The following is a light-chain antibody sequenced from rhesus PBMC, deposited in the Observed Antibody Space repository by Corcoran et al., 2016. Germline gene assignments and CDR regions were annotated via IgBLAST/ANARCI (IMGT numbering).Light chain of an antibody. V-gene: IGKV1-32*01. J-gene: IGKJ2*01. CDR2: YAT. CDR1: QGISSY. CDR3: QQYNSLPYS. Sequence: DIQMTQSPSSLSASVGDRVTITCRASQGISSYLNWYQQNPGKDPKLLIYYATRLESGVPSRFRGSGSWTEFTLTISSLQPEDFATYYCQQYNSLPYSFGQGTKVEIK.